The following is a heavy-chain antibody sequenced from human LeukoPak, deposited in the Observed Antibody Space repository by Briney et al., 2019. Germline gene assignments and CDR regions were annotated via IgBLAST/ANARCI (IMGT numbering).Heavy chain of an antibody. Sequence: GGTLRLSCAASGFTFTNYAMSWVRQAPGKGLEWVSAISGSGGNTYYADSVKGRFTISRDNSKNTLYLQMNSLRVEDTAVYYCARGLFLSGYLDAFDIWGQGTVVTVSS. CDR3: ARGLFLSGYLDAFDI. CDR1: GFTFTNYA. D-gene: IGHD3-22*01. CDR2: ISGSGGNT. J-gene: IGHJ3*02. V-gene: IGHV3-23*01.